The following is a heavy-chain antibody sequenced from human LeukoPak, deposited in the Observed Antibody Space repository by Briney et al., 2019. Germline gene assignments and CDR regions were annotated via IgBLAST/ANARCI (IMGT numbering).Heavy chain of an antibody. CDR3: ATDRNSGKYYDY. CDR1: GLTFRNYG. Sequence: GGSLRLSCAASGLTFRNYGMHWVRQAPDKGLEWVAVIWYDGSNQYYVDSVKGRFTVSRDNAKNTLYLQTNSLRAEDTAVYYCATDRNSGKYYDYWGQGTLVTVSS. V-gene: IGHV3-33*01. CDR2: IWYDGSNQ. J-gene: IGHJ4*02. D-gene: IGHD1-26*01.